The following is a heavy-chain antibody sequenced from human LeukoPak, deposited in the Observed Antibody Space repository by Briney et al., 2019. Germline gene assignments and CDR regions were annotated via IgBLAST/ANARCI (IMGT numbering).Heavy chain of an antibody. Sequence: TGGSLRLSCAASGFTFSSYEIIWVRQAPGKGLEWISYISSNGSNTYYADSLKGRFTISRDNAKNSLYLQMNSLRAEDTAVYYCARDGQRWPIYYWGQGTLVTVSS. CDR1: GFTFSSYE. CDR2: ISSNGSNT. D-gene: IGHD6-19*01. V-gene: IGHV3-48*03. CDR3: ARDGQRWPIYY. J-gene: IGHJ4*02.